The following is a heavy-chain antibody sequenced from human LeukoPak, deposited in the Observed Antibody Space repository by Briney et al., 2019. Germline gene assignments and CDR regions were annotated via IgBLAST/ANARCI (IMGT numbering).Heavy chain of an antibody. D-gene: IGHD2-2*01. CDR2: INSDGSWT. Sequence: GGSLRLSCAASGNYWMHWVRQAPGKGLVWVSHINSDGSWTSYADSVKGRFTISKDNAKDTVYLQMNNLRAEDTAVYYCVSFYETYWGRGTLVTVSS. V-gene: IGHV3-74*01. CDR3: VSFYETY. CDR1: GNYW. J-gene: IGHJ4*02.